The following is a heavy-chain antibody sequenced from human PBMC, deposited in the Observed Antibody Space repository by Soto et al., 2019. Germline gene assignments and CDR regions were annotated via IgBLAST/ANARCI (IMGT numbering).Heavy chain of an antibody. J-gene: IGHJ4*02. CDR2: ISPYNGDT. V-gene: IGHV1-18*01. CDR1: GYTFTLFG. D-gene: IGHD2-15*01. Sequence: QVQLVQSGAEVKKPGASVKVSCTTSGYTFTLFGITWVRQAPGQGLEWMGWISPYNGDTKYAEKLEGRVTLTTDTSTDAAYMGLTSLTSDDTGEYYCARGGQYRYFDYWGQGTLVPVSS. CDR3: ARGGQYRYFDY.